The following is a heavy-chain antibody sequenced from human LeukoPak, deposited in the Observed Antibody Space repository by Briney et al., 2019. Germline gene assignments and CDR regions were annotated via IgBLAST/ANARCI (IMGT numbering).Heavy chain of an antibody. CDR2: IYPGDSDT. J-gene: IGHJ6*03. CDR3: ARHLMVGATPPGDYYYYYMDV. D-gene: IGHD1-26*01. CDR1: GYSFTSYW. Sequence: GESLKISCKGSGYSFTSYWIGWVRQMPGKGLEWMGIIYPGDSDTRYSPSFQGQVTVSADKSISTAYLQWSSLKASDTAMYYCARHLMVGATPPGDYYYYYMDVWGKGTTVTVSS. V-gene: IGHV5-51*01.